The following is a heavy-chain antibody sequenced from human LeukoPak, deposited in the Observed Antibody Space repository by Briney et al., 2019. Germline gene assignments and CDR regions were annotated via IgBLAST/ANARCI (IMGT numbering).Heavy chain of an antibody. Sequence: TSETLSLTCNVSGDSFSSYFWSWIRQPAGKGLEWIGRLHASGGANFNPSLKSRVTMSLDTSKNQFSLKLMSVTAADSAVYYCARDITGPPTYYYYYMDVWGKGTTVTVSS. CDR2: LHASGGA. CDR1: GDSFSSYF. V-gene: IGHV4-4*07. D-gene: IGHD2-8*02. J-gene: IGHJ6*03. CDR3: ARDITGPPTYYYYYMDV.